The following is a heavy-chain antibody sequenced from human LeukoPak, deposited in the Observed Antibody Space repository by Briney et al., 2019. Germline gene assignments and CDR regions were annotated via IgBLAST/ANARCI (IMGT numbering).Heavy chain of an antibody. J-gene: IGHJ3*02. CDR3: STGSGHAFDI. Sequence: GRSLRLSCAASGFTFSSYWMHWVRQVPGKGLVWVSRINSDGSSTSYADSVKGRFTISRDNAKNTLHVQMNSLRAEDTAVYYCSTGSGHAFDIWGRGTMVTVSS. CDR1: GFTFSSYW. V-gene: IGHV3-74*01. D-gene: IGHD3-10*01. CDR2: INSDGSST.